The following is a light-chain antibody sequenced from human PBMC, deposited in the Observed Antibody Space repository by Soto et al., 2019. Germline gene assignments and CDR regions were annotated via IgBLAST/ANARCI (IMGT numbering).Light chain of an antibody. V-gene: IGKV3-20*01. J-gene: IGKJ1*01. Sequence: EIVMPKSLATLSVSPGESSPLSRRASQSVSSSFLSWYQQKPGQSNRLLIYGASGRATGIPDRFSGSGSGTDFTLTISSLEPEDFAVYYCQKCGSAPRTFGQGTKVDIK. CDR2: GAS. CDR1: QSVSSSF. CDR3: QKCGSAPRT.